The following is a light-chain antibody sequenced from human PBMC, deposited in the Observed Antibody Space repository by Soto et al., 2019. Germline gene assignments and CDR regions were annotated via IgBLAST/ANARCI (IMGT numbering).Light chain of an antibody. CDR2: LGS. CDR1: QSLLHSNGYNY. V-gene: IGKV2-28*01. J-gene: IGKJ5*01. Sequence: DIVVTQSPLSLPVTPGEPASISCRSSQSLLHSNGYNYLDWYLQKPGQSPQLLIYLGSNRASGVPDRFSGSGSGTDFTLKISRVEAEDVGVYYFMQAVQTPRTFGQGTRLEMK. CDR3: MQAVQTPRT.